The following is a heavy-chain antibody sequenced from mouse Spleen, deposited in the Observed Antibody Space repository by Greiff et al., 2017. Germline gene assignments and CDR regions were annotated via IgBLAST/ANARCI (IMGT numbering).Heavy chain of an antibody. CDR3: ARDADNYRFAY. CDR2: SRNKANDYTT. CDR1: GFTFSDFY. J-gene: IGHJ3*01. V-gene: IGHV7-1*01. Sequence: EVQLVESGGGLVQSGRSLRLSCATSGFTFSDFYMEWVRQAPGKGLEWIAASRNKANDYTTEYSASVKGRFIVSRDTSQSILYLQMNALRAEDTAIYYCARDADNYRFAYWGQGTLVTVSA. D-gene: IGHD1-3*01.